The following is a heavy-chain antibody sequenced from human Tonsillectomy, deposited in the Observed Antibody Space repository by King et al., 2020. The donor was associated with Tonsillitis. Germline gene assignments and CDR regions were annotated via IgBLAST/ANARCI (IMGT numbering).Heavy chain of an antibody. V-gene: IGHV3-23*01. CDR1: GFTFSNYA. J-gene: IGHJ5*02. CDR2: SSGSGRKT. Sequence: VQLLESGGGLVQPGGSLRLSCAASGFTFSNYAMSWGRQAPGKGLEWVSTSSGSGRKTYYADSVKGRFTISRENSKNTQYLQKNSPRAEDTAVYYCAKGGEAVAVWFDPWGQGTLVTVSS. CDR3: AKGGEAVAVWFDP. D-gene: IGHD6-19*01.